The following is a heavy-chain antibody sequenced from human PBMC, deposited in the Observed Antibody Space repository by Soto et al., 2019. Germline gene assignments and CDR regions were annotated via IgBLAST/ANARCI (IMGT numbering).Heavy chain of an antibody. V-gene: IGHV1-2*04. D-gene: IGHD5-18*01. J-gene: IGHJ6*02. CDR1: GYTFTGYY. CDR2: INPNSGGT. CDR3: ARELTDKYSYGYPPHYYYGMDV. Sequence: ASVKVSCKASGYTFTGYYMHWVRQAPGQGLEWMGWINPNSGGTNYAQKFQGWVTMTTDTSTSTAYMELRSLRSDDTAVYYCARELTDKYSYGYPPHYYYGMDVWGQGTTVTVSS.